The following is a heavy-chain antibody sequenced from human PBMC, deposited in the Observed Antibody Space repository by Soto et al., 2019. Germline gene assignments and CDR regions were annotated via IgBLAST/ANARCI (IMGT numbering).Heavy chain of an antibody. CDR1: GFSIDDFA. D-gene: IGHD1-26*01. Sequence: SLRLSCAASGFSIDDFAMHWVRQAPGKGLEWVSSISWGSGKIGYADSVTGRFSVSRDNAKNSLFLQMSSLKPEDTAFYFCARDMHAGFTHYFDPWGQGTLVTVSS. V-gene: IGHV3-9*01. J-gene: IGHJ5*02. CDR3: ARDMHAGFTHYFDP. CDR2: ISWGSGKI.